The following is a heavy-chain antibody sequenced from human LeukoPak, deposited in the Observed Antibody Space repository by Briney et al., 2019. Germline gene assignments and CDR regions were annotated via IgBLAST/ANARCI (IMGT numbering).Heavy chain of an antibody. Sequence: GGSLRLSCAASGFTFSSYAMSWVRQAPGKGLEWVSAISGSGGSTYYADSVKGRFTISRDNSKNTLYLQMNSLRAEDTAVYYCAKDSLLRYFDWWQLRPLGLDYFDYWGQGTLVTVSS. CDR2: ISGSGGST. CDR1: GFTFSSYA. V-gene: IGHV3-23*01. J-gene: IGHJ4*02. D-gene: IGHD3-9*01. CDR3: AKDSLLRYFDWWQLRPLGLDYFDY.